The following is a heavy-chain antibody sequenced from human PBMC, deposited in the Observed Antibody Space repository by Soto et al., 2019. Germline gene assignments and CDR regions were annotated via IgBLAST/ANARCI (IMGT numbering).Heavy chain of an antibody. CDR3: ARPISYYYDSSGAFDI. V-gene: IGHV4-30-4*01. Sequence: QVQLQESGPGLVKPSQTLSLTCTVSGGSISSGDYYWSWIRQPPGKGLEWIGYIYYSGSTYYNPSLKSRVTISVDTSKNQFSLKLSSVTAADTAVYYCARPISYYYDSSGAFDIWGQGTMVTVSS. CDR1: GGSISSGDYY. D-gene: IGHD3-22*01. CDR2: IYYSGST. J-gene: IGHJ3*02.